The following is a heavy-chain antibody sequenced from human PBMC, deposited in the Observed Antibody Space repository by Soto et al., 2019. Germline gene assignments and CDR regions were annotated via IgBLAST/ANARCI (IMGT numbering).Heavy chain of an antibody. J-gene: IGHJ4*02. CDR1: GGSFSGYY. V-gene: IGHV4-34*01. CDR3: ARVLPDTPHSTGTYHDY. CDR2: INHSGST. Sequence: PSETLSLTCAVYGGSFSGYYWSWILQPPGKGLEWIGEINHSGSTNYNPSLKSRVTISVDTSKNQFSLKLSSVTAADTAVYYCARVLPDTPHSTGTYHDYRGQGTLVTVSS. D-gene: IGHD1-7*01.